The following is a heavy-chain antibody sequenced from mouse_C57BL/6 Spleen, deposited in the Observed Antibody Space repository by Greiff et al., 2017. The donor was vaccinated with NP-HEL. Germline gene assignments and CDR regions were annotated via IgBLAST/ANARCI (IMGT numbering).Heavy chain of an antibody. J-gene: IGHJ1*03. Sequence: EVQRVESEGGLVQPGSSMKLSCTASGFTFSDYYMAWVRQVPEKGLEWVANINYDGSSTYYLDSLKSRFIISRDNAKNILYLQMSSLKSEDTATYYCARDRFSYGSSYWYFDVWGTGTTVTVSS. D-gene: IGHD1-1*01. CDR2: INYDGSST. CDR1: GFTFSDYY. CDR3: ARDRFSYGSSYWYFDV. V-gene: IGHV5-16*01.